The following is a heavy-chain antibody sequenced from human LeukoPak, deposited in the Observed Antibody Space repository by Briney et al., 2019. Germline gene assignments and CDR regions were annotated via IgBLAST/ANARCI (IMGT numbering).Heavy chain of an antibody. Sequence: GGSLRLSCAASGFTFSSYAMHWVRQAPGKGLEYVSGISSNGGSTYYANTVKGRFTISRDNSKNALYLQMGSLRAEDMAVFYCARDRTSGNGYSFDAFDIWGQGTMVTVSS. CDR3: ARDRTSGNGYSFDAFDI. CDR2: ISSNGGST. CDR1: GFTFSSYA. J-gene: IGHJ3*02. V-gene: IGHV3-64*01. D-gene: IGHD5-24*01.